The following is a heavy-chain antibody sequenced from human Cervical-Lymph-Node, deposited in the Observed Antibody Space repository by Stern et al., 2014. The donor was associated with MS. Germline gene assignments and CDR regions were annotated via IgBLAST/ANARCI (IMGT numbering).Heavy chain of an antibody. CDR3: ARLAEEYSSSSRYHYYGMDV. Sequence: QLQLQESGPGLVKPSETLSLTCTVSGGSIISSNYYWGWIRQPPGKGLEWIASIYYSGSTYYNPSLASRVTMSVDTSKNLFPLRLSSVTAADTAVYYCARLAEEYSSSSRYHYYGMDVWGQGTTVTVSS. J-gene: IGHJ6*02. D-gene: IGHD6-6*01. CDR1: GGSIISSNYY. CDR2: IYYSGST. V-gene: IGHV4-39*01.